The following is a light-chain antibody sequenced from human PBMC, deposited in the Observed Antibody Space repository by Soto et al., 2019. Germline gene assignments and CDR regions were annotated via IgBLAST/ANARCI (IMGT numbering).Light chain of an antibody. CDR3: HQYRSSPLT. V-gene: IGKV3-20*01. CDR1: QSVSSNY. CDR2: GAS. Sequence: EIVLTQSPGTLSLSPGERATLSCRASQSVSSNYLAWYQQKPGQAPRLLIYGASSRATGVPDRFSGSGSGTDFTLTISRLEPEDFAVYYCHQYRSSPLTFGQGTKVEIK. J-gene: IGKJ1*01.